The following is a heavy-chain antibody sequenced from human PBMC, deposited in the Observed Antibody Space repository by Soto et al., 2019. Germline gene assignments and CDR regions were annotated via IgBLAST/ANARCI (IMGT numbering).Heavy chain of an antibody. CDR3: ARDGSGGYYPWYFDY. CDR2: SDYSGST. CDR1: GGSMSSYY. V-gene: IGHV4-59*01. Sequence: LSLTCTVSGGSMSSYYWRWIRQPPGKGLEGIGYSDYSGSTNYNPSLKSRVTISVDTSKNQFSLKLSSVTAADTAVYYCARDGSGGYYPWYFDYWGQGTLVTVSS. J-gene: IGHJ4*02. D-gene: IGHD3-22*01.